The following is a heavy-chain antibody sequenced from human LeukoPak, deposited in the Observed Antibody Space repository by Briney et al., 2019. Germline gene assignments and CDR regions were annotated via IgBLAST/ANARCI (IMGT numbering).Heavy chain of an antibody. V-gene: IGHV3-30*02. D-gene: IGHD3-16*01. J-gene: IGHJ4*02. CDR1: GFTFSYYG. Sequence: PGGSLRLSCAASGFTFSYYGMHWVRQAPGRGLEWVTFIRYDGSNKSYADSVKGRFTISRDNSKNTLYLQMNSLRAEDTAVYYCAKDPYYDTRGYYLDSWGQGTLVTVSS. CDR3: AKDPYYDTRGYYLDS. CDR2: IRYDGSNK.